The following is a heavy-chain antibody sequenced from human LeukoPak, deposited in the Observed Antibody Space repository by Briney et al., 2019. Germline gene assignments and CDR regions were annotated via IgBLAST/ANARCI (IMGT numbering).Heavy chain of an antibody. D-gene: IGHD3-22*01. CDR3: ARDQSHFTMTNWSPAVDI. V-gene: IGHV1-18*01. CDR2: LSAYNGNT. CDR1: GYTFTNYG. J-gene: IGHJ3*02. Sequence: GASVKVSCKGSGYTFTNYGINWVRQAPGQGLEWMGWLSAYNGNTNYAQKLQGRVTMTTDTSTSTAYMELRSLRSDDTAVYYCARDQSHFTMTNWSPAVDIWGQGQWSPSLQ.